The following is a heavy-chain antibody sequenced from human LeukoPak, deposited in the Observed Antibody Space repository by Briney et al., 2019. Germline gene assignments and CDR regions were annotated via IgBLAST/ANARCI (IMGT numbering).Heavy chain of an antibody. Sequence: GGSLRLSCAASGFIFSSYAMSWVRQAPGEGLEWVSGISGSGVSTYYADSVKGRFTISRDNSKNTLYLQMNSLRAEDTAVYYCAKDRNYYDSSGYIYYFDYWGQGTLVTVSS. J-gene: IGHJ4*02. V-gene: IGHV3-23*01. CDR3: AKDRNYYDSSGYIYYFDY. D-gene: IGHD3-22*01. CDR2: ISGSGVST. CDR1: GFIFSSYA.